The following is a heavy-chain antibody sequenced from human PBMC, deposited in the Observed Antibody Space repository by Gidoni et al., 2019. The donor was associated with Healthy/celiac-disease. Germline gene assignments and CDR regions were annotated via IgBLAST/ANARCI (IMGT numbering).Heavy chain of an antibody. CDR2: IYYSGST. J-gene: IGHJ6*02. CDR1: GGSISSYY. Sequence: QVQLQESGPGLVKPSETLSLTCTVSGGSISSYYWSWIRQPPGKGLEWIGYIYYSGSTNYNPSLKSRVTISGDTSKNQFSLKLSSVTAADTAVYYCAREPDADDYYGMDVWGQGTTVTVSS. CDR3: AREPDADDYYGMDV. V-gene: IGHV4-59*01.